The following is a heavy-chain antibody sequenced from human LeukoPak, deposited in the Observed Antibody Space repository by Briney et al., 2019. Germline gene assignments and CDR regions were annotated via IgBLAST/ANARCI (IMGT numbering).Heavy chain of an antibody. Sequence: ASVKVSCKASGYTFTGYYMHWVRQAPGQGLEWMGIINPSGGSTSYAQKFQGRVTMTRDMSTSTVYMELSSLRSEDTAVYYCARGGSTVTTSYDAFDIWGQGTMVTVSS. D-gene: IGHD4-17*01. J-gene: IGHJ3*02. V-gene: IGHV1-46*01. CDR3: ARGGSTVTTSYDAFDI. CDR1: GYTFTGYY. CDR2: INPSGGST.